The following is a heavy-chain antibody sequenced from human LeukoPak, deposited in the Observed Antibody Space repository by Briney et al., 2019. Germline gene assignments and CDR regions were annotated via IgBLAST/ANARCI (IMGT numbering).Heavy chain of an antibody. Sequence: GGSLRLSCSASGFSFSASGMHWVRQAPGEGLDYISSINKIGTTTYYADSVKGRFTISRDNSKNTLYLQMSHLRVEDSSVYYCVKDRGGSGWSPFDFWGLGTLVSVSS. V-gene: IGHV3-64D*08. CDR2: INKIGTTT. CDR3: VKDRGGSGWSPFDF. CDR1: GFSFSASG. D-gene: IGHD6-13*01. J-gene: IGHJ4*02.